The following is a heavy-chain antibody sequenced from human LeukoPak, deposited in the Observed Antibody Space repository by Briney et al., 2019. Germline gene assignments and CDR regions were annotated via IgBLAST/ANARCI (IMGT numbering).Heavy chain of an antibody. CDR3: ARDISEGYGMDV. D-gene: IGHD3-10*01. V-gene: IGHV4-30-4*01. CDR2: IYYSGST. J-gene: IGHJ6*02. Sequence: PSETLSLTCTVSGGSISSGDYYWSWIRQPPGKGLEWIGYIYYSGSTYYNPSLKSRVTISVDTSKNQFSLKLSSVTAADTAVYYCARDISEGYGMDVWGQGTTVTVSS. CDR1: GGSISSGDYY.